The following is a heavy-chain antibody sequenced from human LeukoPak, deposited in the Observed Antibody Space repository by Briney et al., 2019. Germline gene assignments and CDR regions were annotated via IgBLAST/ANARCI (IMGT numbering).Heavy chain of an antibody. CDR2: ISSSSSYI. V-gene: IGHV3-21*01. CDR3: ARASSSWYYYYYYYMDV. Sequence: PGGSLRLSCAASGSTFSKHGMNWVRQAPGKGLEWVSSISSSSSYIYYADSVKGRFTISRDNAKNSLYLQMNSLRAEDTAVYYCARASSSWYYYYYYYMDVWGKGTTVTVSS. CDR1: GSTFSKHG. J-gene: IGHJ6*03. D-gene: IGHD6-13*01.